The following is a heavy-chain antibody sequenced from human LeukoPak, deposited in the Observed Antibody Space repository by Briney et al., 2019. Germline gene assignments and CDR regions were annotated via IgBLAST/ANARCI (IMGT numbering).Heavy chain of an antibody. CDR1: GGSISSGSYY. J-gene: IGHJ4*02. Sequence: SETLSLTCTVSGGSISSGSYYWSWIRQPAGKGLEWIGRIYTSGSTNYNPSLKSRVTISADTSKNQFSLKLSSVTAADTAVYYCARLSLKVLEWSPTKGKETYYFDSWGQGTLVTVSS. D-gene: IGHD3-3*01. CDR3: ARLSLKVLEWSPTKGKETYYFDS. CDR2: IYTSGST. V-gene: IGHV4-61*02.